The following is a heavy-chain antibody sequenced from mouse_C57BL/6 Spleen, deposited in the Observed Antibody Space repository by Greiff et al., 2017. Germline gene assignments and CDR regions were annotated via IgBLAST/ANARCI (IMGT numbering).Heavy chain of an antibody. CDR2: INSDGGST. CDR1: EYEFPSHD. J-gene: IGHJ1*03. Sequence: EVKLVESGGGLVQPGESLKLSCESNEYEFPSHDMSWVRKTPEKRLELVAAINSDGGSTYYPATMERRFIISRDNTKKTLYLQMRSLRSEDTALYYCGRHYYGSSYGWYFDVWGTGTTVTVSS. CDR3: GRHYYGSSYGWYFDV. D-gene: IGHD1-1*01. V-gene: IGHV5-2*01.